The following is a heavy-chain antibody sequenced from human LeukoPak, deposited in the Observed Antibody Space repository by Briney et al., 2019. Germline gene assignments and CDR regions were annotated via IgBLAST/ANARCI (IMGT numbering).Heavy chain of an antibody. J-gene: IGHJ4*02. D-gene: IGHD3-16*01. CDR1: GGSISSGDYY. CDR3: ARRNDPYYFDY. V-gene: IGHV4-30-4*08. Sequence: PSQTLSLTCTVSGGSISSGDYYWSWIRQPPGKGLEWIGYIYYSGSSFYNPSLKSRLTISVDTSKNHFPLNLSSVTAADTAVYYCARRNDPYYFDYWGQGTLVTVSS. CDR2: IYYSGSS.